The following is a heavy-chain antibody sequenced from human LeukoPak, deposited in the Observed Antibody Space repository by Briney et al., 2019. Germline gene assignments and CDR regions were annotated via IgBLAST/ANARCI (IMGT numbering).Heavy chain of an antibody. D-gene: IGHD3-22*01. CDR2: ISWNSGSI. CDR1: GFTFDDYA. CDR3: AKDIFESSGYQLEKAVDY. J-gene: IGHJ4*02. V-gene: IGHV3-9*01. Sequence: GRSLRLSCAASGFTFDDYAMHWVRQAPGKGLEWVSGISWNSGSIGYADSVKGRFTISRDNAKNSLYLQMNSLRAEDTALYYCAKDIFESSGYQLEKAVDYWGQGTLVTVSS.